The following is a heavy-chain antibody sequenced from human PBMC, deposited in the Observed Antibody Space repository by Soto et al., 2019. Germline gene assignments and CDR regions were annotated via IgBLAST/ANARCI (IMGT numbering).Heavy chain of an antibody. J-gene: IGHJ3*02. CDR3: ARDWDYDILTGYYMDAFDI. CDR2: IKQDGSEK. V-gene: IGHV3-7*01. CDR1: GFTFSSYW. D-gene: IGHD3-9*01. Sequence: GGSLRLSXAASGFTFSSYWMSWVRQAPGKGLEWVANIKQDGSEKYYVDSVKGRFTISRDNAKNSLYLQMNSLRAEDTAVYYCARDWDYDILTGYYMDAFDIWGQGTMVTVSS.